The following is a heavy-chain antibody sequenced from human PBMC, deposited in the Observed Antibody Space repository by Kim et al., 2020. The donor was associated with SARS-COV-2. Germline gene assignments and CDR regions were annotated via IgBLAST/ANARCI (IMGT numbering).Heavy chain of an antibody. Sequence: GGSLRLSCAASGFNFNNFGMHWVRQAPGKGLEWVAVISFDGRRKYYADSGKGRFTISRDNPKNTLYLQMNSLRAEDTAVYYCVKEGDWGQGTLGTVSS. D-gene: IGHD3-10*01. CDR2: ISFDGRRK. CDR3: VKEGD. V-gene: IGHV3-30*18. J-gene: IGHJ4*02. CDR1: GFNFNNFG.